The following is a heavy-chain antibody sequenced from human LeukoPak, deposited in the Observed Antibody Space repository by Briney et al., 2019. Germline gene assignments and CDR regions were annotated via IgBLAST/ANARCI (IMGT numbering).Heavy chain of an antibody. CDR1: GGSFGGYY. V-gene: IGHV4-34*01. J-gene: IGHJ4*02. CDR2: INHSGST. Sequence: SETLSLTCAVYGGSFGGYYWGWIRQPPGKGLEWIGEINHSGSTNYNPSLKSRVTISVDTSKNQFSLKLSSVTAADTAVYYCARDISGGSYNFDYWGQGTLVTVSS. D-gene: IGHD1-26*01. CDR3: ARDISGGSYNFDY.